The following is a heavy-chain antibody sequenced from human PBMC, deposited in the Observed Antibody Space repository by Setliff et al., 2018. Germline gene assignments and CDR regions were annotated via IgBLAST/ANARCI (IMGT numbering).Heavy chain of an antibody. CDR1: GYTFTGYY. V-gene: IGHV1-2*02. J-gene: IGHJ4*02. CDR2: INPHSGGT. Sequence: ASVKVSCKASGYTFTGYYIHWVRQAPGQGLEWMGWINPHSGGTNYAPKFQGSVTMTRDTSISAVYMELHSVTSDDAAIYYCARAYTNMVNYFDHWGQGTLVTVSS. CDR3: ARAYTNMVNYFDH. D-gene: IGHD2-2*02.